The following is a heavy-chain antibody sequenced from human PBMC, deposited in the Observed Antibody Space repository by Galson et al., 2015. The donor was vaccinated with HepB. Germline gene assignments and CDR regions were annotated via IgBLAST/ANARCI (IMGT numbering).Heavy chain of an antibody. V-gene: IGHV2-26*01. J-gene: IGHJ2*01. CDR3: ARIGGTVTTRYFDL. CDR1: GFSLSNARMG. CDR2: IFSNDEK. Sequence: PALVKPTQTLTLTCTVSGFSLSNARMGVSWIRQPPGKALEWLAHIFSNDEKSYSTSLKSRLTISKDTSKSQVVLTMTNMDPVDTATYYCARIGGTVTTRYFDLWGRGTLVTVSS. D-gene: IGHD4-17*01.